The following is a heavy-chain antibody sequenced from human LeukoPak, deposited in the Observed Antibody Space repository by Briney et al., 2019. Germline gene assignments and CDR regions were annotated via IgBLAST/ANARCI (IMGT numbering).Heavy chain of an antibody. J-gene: IGHJ4*02. CDR3: ARDDRSYDILTGYYKPAYYFDY. CDR2: ISSSSSYI. D-gene: IGHD3-9*01. CDR1: GFTFSSYS. Sequence: GGSLRLSCAASGFTFSSYSMNWVRQAPGKGLEWVPSISSSSSYIYYADSVKGRFTISRDNAKNSLYLQMNSLRAEDTAVYYCARDDRSYDILTGYYKPAYYFDYWGQGTLVTVSS. V-gene: IGHV3-21*01.